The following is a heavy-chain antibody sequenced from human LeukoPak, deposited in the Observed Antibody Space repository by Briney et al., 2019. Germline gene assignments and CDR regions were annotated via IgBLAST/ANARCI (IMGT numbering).Heavy chain of an antibody. CDR2: ISAYNGNT. D-gene: IGHD3-22*01. J-gene: IGHJ4*02. CDR1: GYTFTSYG. Sequence: ASVKVSCKASGYTFTSYGISWVRQAPGQGLEWMGWISAYNGNTNYAQKLQGRVTMTTDTSTSTAYMELRSLRSDDTAVYYCARTYYYDSSGHYRLKEYDYWGQGTLVTVSS. CDR3: ARTYYYDSSGHYRLKEYDY. V-gene: IGHV1-18*01.